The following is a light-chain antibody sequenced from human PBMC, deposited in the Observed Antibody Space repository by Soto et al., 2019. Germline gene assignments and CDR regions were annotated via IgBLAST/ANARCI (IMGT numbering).Light chain of an antibody. CDR2: AAS. CDR3: QQYYSYPLT. CDR1: QGISSY. Sequence: AIRMTQSPSSLSASTGDRVTITCRASQGISSYLAWYQQKPGKAPKLLIYAASTLQSGVPSRFSGSGSGTDFTLTISCLQSEDFATYYCQQYYSYPLTFGGRTKVEIK. V-gene: IGKV1-8*01. J-gene: IGKJ4*01.